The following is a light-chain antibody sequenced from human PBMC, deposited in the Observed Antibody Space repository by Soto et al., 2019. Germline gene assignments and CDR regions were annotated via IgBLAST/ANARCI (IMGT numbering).Light chain of an antibody. J-gene: IGLJ2*01. CDR2: EVS. Sequence: QSVLTQPPSASGSPGQSVTISCTGTSSDVGGYSYVSWYQQHPGKAPKLMIYEVSKRPSGVPDRFSGSKSGNTASLTVSGLQADDEADYYCSSYAGSNVIFGGGTKLTVL. CDR1: SSDVGGYSY. CDR3: SSYAGSNVI. V-gene: IGLV2-8*01.